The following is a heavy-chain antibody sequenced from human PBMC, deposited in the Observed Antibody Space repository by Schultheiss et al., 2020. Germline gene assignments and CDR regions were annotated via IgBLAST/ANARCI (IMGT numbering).Heavy chain of an antibody. D-gene: IGHD6-6*01. V-gene: IGHV1-18*01. Sequence: ASVKVSCKASGYTFTSYGISWVRQAPGQGLEWMGWISAYNGNTNYAQKLQGRVTMTRDTSISTAYMELSSLRSEDTAVYYCARVRSIAARPGSLLGYWGQGTLVTVSS. J-gene: IGHJ4*02. CDR1: GYTFTSYG. CDR2: ISAYNGNT. CDR3: ARVRSIAARPGSLLGY.